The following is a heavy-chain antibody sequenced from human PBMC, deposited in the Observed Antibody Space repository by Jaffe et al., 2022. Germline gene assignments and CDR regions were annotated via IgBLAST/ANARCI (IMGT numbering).Heavy chain of an antibody. CDR1: GGSISSGSYY. V-gene: IGHV4-61*02. CDR3: ARGRITMVRGVITKGWFDP. CDR2: IYTSGST. Sequence: QVQLQESGPGLVKPSQTLSLTCTVSGGSISSGSYYWSWIRQPAGKGLEWIGRIYTSGSTNYNPSLKSRVTISVDTSKNQFSLKLSSVTAADTAVYYCARGRITMVRGVITKGWFDPWGQGTLVTVSS. J-gene: IGHJ5*02. D-gene: IGHD3-10*01.